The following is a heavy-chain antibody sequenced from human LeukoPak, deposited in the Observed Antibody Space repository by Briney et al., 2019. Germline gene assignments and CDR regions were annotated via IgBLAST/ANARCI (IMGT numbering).Heavy chain of an antibody. J-gene: IGHJ4*02. V-gene: IGHV3-21*01. D-gene: IGHD2-2*01. Sequence: GGSLRLSCAASGFTFSSYSMNWVRQAPGKGLEWVSSISSSSSYIYYADSVKGRFTISRDNAKNSLYLQMNSLRAEDTAVYYCARDIQAYCSSTSCHPYYFDYWGQGTLVTVPS. CDR1: GFTFSSYS. CDR2: ISSSSSYI. CDR3: ARDIQAYCSSTSCHPYYFDY.